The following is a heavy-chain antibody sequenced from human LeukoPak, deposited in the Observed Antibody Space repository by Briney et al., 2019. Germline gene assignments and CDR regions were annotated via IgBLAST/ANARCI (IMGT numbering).Heavy chain of an antibody. CDR3: AREYSTNWYLLWDF. Sequence: GASVKVSSKASGYTFTSYGISWVRQAPGQGREWMGWISAYNGNTKYAQKLQGRVTMTTDTSTSTAYMELRSLRSDDTAVYYCAREYSTNWYLLWDFWGQGTLVTVSS. V-gene: IGHV1-18*01. D-gene: IGHD2-8*01. J-gene: IGHJ4*02. CDR1: GYTFTSYG. CDR2: ISAYNGNT.